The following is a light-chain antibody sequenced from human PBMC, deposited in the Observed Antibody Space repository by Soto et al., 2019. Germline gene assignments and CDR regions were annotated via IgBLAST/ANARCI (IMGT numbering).Light chain of an antibody. Sequence: EIVLTQSPGTLSLSPGERATLSCRASQSVSSNYLAWYQQKPGQAPRLLIYGASSRATGIPYRFSGSGSGAGFTLTISRLEPEDFAVYYCQQYGSSPRTFGQGTKVEIK. V-gene: IGKV3-20*01. CDR2: GAS. CDR3: QQYGSSPRT. J-gene: IGKJ1*01. CDR1: QSVSSNY.